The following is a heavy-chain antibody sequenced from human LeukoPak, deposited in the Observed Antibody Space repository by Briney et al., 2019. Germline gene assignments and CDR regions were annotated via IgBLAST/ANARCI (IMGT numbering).Heavy chain of an antibody. J-gene: IGHJ3*02. CDR1: GYTFTGYY. CDR2: INPNSGGT. V-gene: IGHV1-2*02. Sequence: ASVTVSCKASGYTFTGYYMHWVRQAPGQGLEGMGWINPNSGGTNYAQTFQGRVTMTRDTSISTAYMELSRLRSDDTAVYYCARGAYPGYYDSSGPTTAFDIWGQGTMVTVSS. D-gene: IGHD3-22*01. CDR3: ARGAYPGYYDSSGPTTAFDI.